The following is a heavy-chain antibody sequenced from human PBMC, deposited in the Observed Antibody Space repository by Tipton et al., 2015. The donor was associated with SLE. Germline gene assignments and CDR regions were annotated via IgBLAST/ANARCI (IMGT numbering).Heavy chain of an antibody. Sequence: TLSLTCTVSGGSINSFYWTWVRQPAGKGLEWIGHFHSSGILNYDPSLKSRVTMSGDTSKNQLSLKLNAVTAADTAMYFCAREVDTMDDSDAFDIWGQGTMVTVSS. J-gene: IGHJ3*02. CDR2: FHSSGIL. V-gene: IGHV4-4*07. CDR1: GGSINSFY. CDR3: AREVDTMDDSDAFDI. D-gene: IGHD3-10*01.